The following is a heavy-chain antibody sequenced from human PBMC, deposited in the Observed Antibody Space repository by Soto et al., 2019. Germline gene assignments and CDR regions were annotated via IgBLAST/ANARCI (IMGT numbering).Heavy chain of an antibody. Sequence: SETLSLTCAVSGGSVSSGSYYWSWIRQPPGKGLEWIGYIYYSGSTNYNPSLKSRVTISVDTSKNQFSLKLSSVTAADTAVYYCARVAAVAGTIDYWGQGTLVTVSS. V-gene: IGHV4-61*01. D-gene: IGHD6-19*01. CDR1: GGSVSSGSYY. J-gene: IGHJ4*02. CDR3: ARVAAVAGTIDY. CDR2: IYYSGST.